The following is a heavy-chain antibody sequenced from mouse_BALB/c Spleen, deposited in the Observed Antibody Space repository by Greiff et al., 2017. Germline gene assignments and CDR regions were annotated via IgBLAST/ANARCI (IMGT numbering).Heavy chain of an antibody. CDR3: ASYTMITTTWCAY. Sequence: EVKVEESGPSLVKPSQTLSLTCSVTGDSITSGYWNWIRKFPGNKLEYMGYISYSGSTYYNPSLKSRISITRDTSKNQYYLQLNSVTTEDTATYYCASYTMITTTWCAYWGQGTLVTVSA. J-gene: IGHJ3*01. V-gene: IGHV3-8*02. D-gene: IGHD2-4*01. CDR2: ISYSGST. CDR1: GDSITSGY.